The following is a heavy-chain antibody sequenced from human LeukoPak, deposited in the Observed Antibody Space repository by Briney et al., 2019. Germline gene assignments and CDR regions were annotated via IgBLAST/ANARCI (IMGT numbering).Heavy chain of an antibody. J-gene: IGHJ4*02. V-gene: IGHV3-74*01. D-gene: IGHD2-2*01. Sequence: GGSLRLSCAASGFTFSSYWMHWVRQAPGKGLVWVSRINSDGSSTTYADSVKGRFAISRDNARNSLYLQMNSLRAEDTAVYYCAREGRYCGSASCYREFDYWGQGSLVTVSS. CDR3: AREGRYCGSASCYREFDY. CDR2: INSDGSST. CDR1: GFTFSSYW.